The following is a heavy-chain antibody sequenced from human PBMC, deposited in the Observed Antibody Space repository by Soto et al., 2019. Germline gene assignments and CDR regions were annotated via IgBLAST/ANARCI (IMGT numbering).Heavy chain of an antibody. D-gene: IGHD3-10*01. V-gene: IGHV1-18*01. CDR1: GYTFTSYG. J-gene: IGHJ6*02. CDR3: ARSGQPRSYYYYYYGMDV. Sequence: WASVKVSCKASGYTFTSYGISWVRQAPGQGLEWMGWISAYNGNTNYAQKLQGRVTMTTDTSTSTDYMELRSLRSDDTAVYYCARSGQPRSYYYYYYGMDVWGQGTTVTVSS. CDR2: ISAYNGNT.